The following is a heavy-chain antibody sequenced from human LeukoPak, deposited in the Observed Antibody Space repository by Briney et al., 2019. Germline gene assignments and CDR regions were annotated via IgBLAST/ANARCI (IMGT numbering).Heavy chain of an antibody. J-gene: IGHJ3*02. CDR2: INHNGST. D-gene: IGHD3-22*01. Sequence: SETLSLTCAVYGGSLSGSYWSWFRQPPGKGLEWIGEINHNGSTNYNPSLKSRVTISVDTSKNQFSLKLSSVTAADTAVYYCARAQRRRYYDSSGAFDIWGQGTMVTVSS. CDR3: ARAQRRRYYDSSGAFDI. V-gene: IGHV4-34*01. CDR1: GGSLSGSY.